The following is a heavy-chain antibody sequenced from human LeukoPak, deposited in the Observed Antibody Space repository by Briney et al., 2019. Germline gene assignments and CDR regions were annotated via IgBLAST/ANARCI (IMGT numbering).Heavy chain of an antibody. V-gene: IGHV4-34*01. D-gene: IGHD1-26*01. CDR1: GGSFSGYY. J-gene: IGHJ4*02. CDR3: TYSGSNYPDY. Sequence: SETLSLTCAVYGGSFSGYYWSWIRQSPGKGLEWIGEINHSGSTNYNPSLKSRVTISVDTSKNQFSLKLGSVAAADTAVYYCTYSGSNYPDYWGQGTLVTVSS. CDR2: INHSGST.